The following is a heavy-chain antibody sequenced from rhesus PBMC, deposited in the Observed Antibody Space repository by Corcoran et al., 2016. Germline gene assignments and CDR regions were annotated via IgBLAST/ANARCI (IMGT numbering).Heavy chain of an antibody. D-gene: IGHD3-28*01. CDR3: ATQGLFY. CDR1: GYTFTDYY. Sequence: EVQLVQSGAEVKKPGASVKISCKASGYTFTDYYLHWVRQAPGKGLGWMGRVDPEAGEAIHAQTFQDRVTIAADTSTDTAYMELSSLRSEDTAVYYCATQGLFYWGQGVLVTVSS. V-gene: IGHV1-111*02. CDR2: VDPEAGEA. J-gene: IGHJ4*01.